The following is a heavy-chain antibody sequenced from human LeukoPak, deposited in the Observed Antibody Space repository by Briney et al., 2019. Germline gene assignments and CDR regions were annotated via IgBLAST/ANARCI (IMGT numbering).Heavy chain of an antibody. CDR1: GFTFRSSA. Sequence: GGALTLSCPSSGFTFRSSALHWVRQAPGKGRAWVAIISFDGSNQYYAGSVKGGFTLSSDNYKNTLYLQMNSLRPGGTHVYYCASAGYSSSWLLDYWGQGTLVTVSS. J-gene: IGHJ4*02. D-gene: IGHD6-13*01. CDR2: ISFDGSNQ. CDR3: ASAGYSSSWLLDY. V-gene: IGHV3-30-3*01.